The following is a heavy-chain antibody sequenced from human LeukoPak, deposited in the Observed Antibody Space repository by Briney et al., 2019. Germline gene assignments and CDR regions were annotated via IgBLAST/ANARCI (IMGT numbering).Heavy chain of an antibody. CDR1: GASISNYY. Sequence: PSETLSLTXTVSGASISNYYWSWIRQPPGKGLEWIGYIYYSGSTNYNPSLKSRLTISVDTSKNQFSLKLTSVSAADTAVYYCARDKASSSSFDYWGQGTLVTVSS. V-gene: IGHV4-59*01. CDR3: ARDKASSSSFDY. J-gene: IGHJ4*02. CDR2: IYYSGST. D-gene: IGHD6-6*01.